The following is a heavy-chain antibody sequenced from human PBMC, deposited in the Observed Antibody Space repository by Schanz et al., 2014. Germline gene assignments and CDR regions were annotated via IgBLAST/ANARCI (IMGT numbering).Heavy chain of an antibody. CDR2: IYYSGST. CDR1: GGSISSGGYS. Sequence: QVQLQESGPGLVKPSQTLSLTCAVSGGSISSGGYSWNWIRQPPGKGLEWIVYIYYSGSTYYNPCLKSRVTISVDPSKNQFSLKLSSVTAADTAVYYCARGGRTTYNYYYGMDVWGQGTTVTVSS. J-gene: IGHJ6*02. CDR3: ARGGRTTYNYYYGMDV. D-gene: IGHD1-1*01. V-gene: IGHV4-30-4*07.